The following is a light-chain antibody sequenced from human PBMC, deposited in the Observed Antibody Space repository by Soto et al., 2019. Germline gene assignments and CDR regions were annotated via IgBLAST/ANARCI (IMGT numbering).Light chain of an antibody. V-gene: IGKV3-11*01. CDR2: DTS. Sequence: EVVLTQSPATLSLSPGGRATLSCRASEDVDIYLAWYQQRPGQAPRLLIYDTSKRATGIPARFTGTGSGTDFTLTTSSLEPEDLAVYYCQQRFSWPPWTFGQGTKVAIK. J-gene: IGKJ1*01. CDR3: QQRFSWPPWT. CDR1: EDVDIY.